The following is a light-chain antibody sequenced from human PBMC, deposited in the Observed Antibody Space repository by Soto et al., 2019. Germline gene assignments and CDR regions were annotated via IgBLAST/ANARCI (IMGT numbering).Light chain of an antibody. CDR2: GAT. CDR3: QQRGDWPPIT. CDR1: QSVSSN. Sequence: EIVMPQSPATLSVSPGEGVTLSCRASQSVSSNLAWYQQKPGQAPRLLIFGATHRATGIPDRFSGSGSGTDFTLTISSLEPEDFAVYYCQQRGDWPPITFGQGTRLEIK. V-gene: IGKV3-11*01. J-gene: IGKJ5*01.